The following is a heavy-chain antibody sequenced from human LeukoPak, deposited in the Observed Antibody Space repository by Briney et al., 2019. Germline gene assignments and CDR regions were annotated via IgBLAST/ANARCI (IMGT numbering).Heavy chain of an antibody. CDR3: ARDHGGSYCGGWFDP. Sequence: WASVKVSCKASGYTFTSYAMNWVRQAPGQGLEWMGWINPNSGGTNYAQKFQGRVTMTRDTSISTAYMELSRLRSDDTAVYYCARDHGGSYCGGWFDPWGQGTLVTVSS. D-gene: IGHD1-26*01. V-gene: IGHV1-2*02. CDR2: INPNSGGT. J-gene: IGHJ5*02. CDR1: GYTFTSYA.